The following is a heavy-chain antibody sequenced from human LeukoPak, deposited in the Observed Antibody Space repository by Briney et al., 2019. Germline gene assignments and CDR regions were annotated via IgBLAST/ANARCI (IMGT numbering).Heavy chain of an antibody. CDR1: GFTFRSYT. CDR3: ARDSVMKY. CDR2: ISTTSSSI. V-gene: IGHV3-48*02. J-gene: IGHJ4*02. Sequence: GGSLRLSCAASGFTFRSYTMNWVRQAPGKGREWGSYISTTSSSIYYAVSVKDRFIISRDNAKNSLYLHMNSLRDEDTGVYYCARDSVMKYWGQGTLVTVSS.